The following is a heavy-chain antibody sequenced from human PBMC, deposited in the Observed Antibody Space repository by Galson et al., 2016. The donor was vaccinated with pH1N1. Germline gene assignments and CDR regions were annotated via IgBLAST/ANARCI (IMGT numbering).Heavy chain of an antibody. Sequence: SLTCTVSGGSISSGGYYWSWIRQHPGKGLEWIGYIYYSGSTYYNPSLNSRVTISVDTSKNQFSLKLRSVTAADTAVYYCAKSVAARPPCMDVWGKGTTVTVSS. D-gene: IGHD6-6*01. J-gene: IGHJ6*03. CDR2: IYYSGST. V-gene: IGHV4-31*03. CDR1: GGSISSGGYY. CDR3: AKSVAARPPCMDV.